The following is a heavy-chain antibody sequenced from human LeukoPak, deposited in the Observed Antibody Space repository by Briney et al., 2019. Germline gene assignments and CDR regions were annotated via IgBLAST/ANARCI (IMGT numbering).Heavy chain of an antibody. J-gene: IGHJ5*02. CDR2: IKQDGSEK. Sequence: PGGSLRLSCAASGFTFSSYWMSWVRQAPGKGLEWVANIKQDGSEKYYVDSVKGRFTISRDNAKNSLCLQMNSLRAEDTAVYYCARDGPYYYDTLNWFDPWGQGTLVTVSS. V-gene: IGHV3-7*01. CDR3: ARDGPYYYDTLNWFDP. D-gene: IGHD3-22*01. CDR1: GFTFSSYW.